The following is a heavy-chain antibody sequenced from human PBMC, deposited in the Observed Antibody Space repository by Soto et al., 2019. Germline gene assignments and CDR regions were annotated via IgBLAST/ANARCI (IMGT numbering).Heavy chain of an antibody. CDR3: ARGRERYCSSTSCFPPGYYYYMDV. Sequence: PGGSLRLSCAASGFTFSSHSMNWVRQAPGKGLEWVSSISSSSSYIYYADSVKGRFTISRDNAKNSLYLQMNSLRAEDTAVYYCARGRERYCSSTSCFPPGYYYYMDVRGKGTSVTVSS. CDR2: ISSSSSYI. D-gene: IGHD2-2*01. J-gene: IGHJ6*03. CDR1: GFTFSSHS. V-gene: IGHV3-21*01.